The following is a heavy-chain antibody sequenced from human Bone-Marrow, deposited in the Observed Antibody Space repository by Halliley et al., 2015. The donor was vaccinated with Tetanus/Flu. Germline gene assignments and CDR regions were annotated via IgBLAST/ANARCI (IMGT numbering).Heavy chain of an antibody. Sequence: LEWIGYIYHSGYTDSNPSLKSRVTISLDTSKNQFSLKLTSVTAADTAVYYCAREGDYYDGNRWGQGILVTVSS. D-gene: IGHD3-22*01. J-gene: IGHJ4*02. CDR2: IYHSGYT. CDR3: AREGDYYDGNR. V-gene: IGHV4-59*01.